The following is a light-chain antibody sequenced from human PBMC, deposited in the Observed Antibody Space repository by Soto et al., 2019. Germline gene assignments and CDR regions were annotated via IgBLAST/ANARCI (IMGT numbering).Light chain of an antibody. V-gene: IGKV3-20*01. J-gene: IGKJ5*01. Sequence: EIVLTQSPGTLSLSPGERATLSCRASQSVSSSYLAWYQQKPGQAPRLLMYGASSRATGIPDRFSGSGSGTDFTLTISRLEPEDFAVYYCQQYGSSPLVTFGQGTRLVIK. CDR1: QSVSSSY. CDR2: GAS. CDR3: QQYGSSPLVT.